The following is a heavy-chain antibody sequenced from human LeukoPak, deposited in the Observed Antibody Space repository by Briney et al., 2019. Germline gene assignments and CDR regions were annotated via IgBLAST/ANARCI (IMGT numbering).Heavy chain of an antibody. CDR1: GFTFSIYS. J-gene: IGHJ5*02. D-gene: IGHD5-12*01. V-gene: IGHV3-21*01. CDR2: ISSSSSYM. CDR3: ARDAGNSGYGCDL. Sequence: PGGSLRLTCAASGFTFSIYSMNWVRQAPGKGLEWVSSISSSSSYMYYADSVKGRFTISRDNAKNSLYLQMNSLRAEDTAVYYCARDAGNSGYGCDLWGQGTLVTVSS.